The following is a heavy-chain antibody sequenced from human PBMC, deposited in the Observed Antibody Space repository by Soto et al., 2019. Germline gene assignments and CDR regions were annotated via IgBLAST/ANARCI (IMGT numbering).Heavy chain of an antibody. CDR3: AKDLGDPGVVAAPTFDY. CDR1: GFTFSSYG. V-gene: IGHV3-30*18. J-gene: IGHJ4*02. CDR2: ISYDGSNK. D-gene: IGHD2-15*01. Sequence: QVQLMESGGGVVQPGRSLRLSCAASGFTFSSYGMHWVRQAPGKGLEWVAVISYDGSNKYYADSVKGRFTISRDNSKNTLYLQMNSLRAEDTAVYYCAKDLGDPGVVAAPTFDYWGQGTLVTVSS.